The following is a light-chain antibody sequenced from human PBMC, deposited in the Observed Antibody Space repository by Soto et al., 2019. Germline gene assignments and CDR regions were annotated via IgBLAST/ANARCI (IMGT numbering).Light chain of an antibody. CDR3: QQYDTSPRT. V-gene: IGKV3-20*01. CDR1: QSVSSSY. Sequence: EIVLTQSPGTLSLSPGERATLSCRASQSVSSSYLAWYQQKPGQSPRLLIFGASSRATGTPDRFSGSGSGTYVTLTISRLEPEDFAVYYCQQYDTSPRTFGQGTKVEIK. J-gene: IGKJ1*01. CDR2: GAS.